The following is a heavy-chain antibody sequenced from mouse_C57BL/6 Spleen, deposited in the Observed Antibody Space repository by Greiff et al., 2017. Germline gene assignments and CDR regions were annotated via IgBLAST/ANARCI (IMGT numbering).Heavy chain of an antibody. J-gene: IGHJ1*03. D-gene: IGHD2-3*01. CDR1: GYNFTSYW. Sequence: VQLQQPGAELVKPGASVKLSCKASGYNFTSYWMHWVKQRPGQGLEWIGMIHPNSGSTNYNEKFKSKATLTVDKSSSTAYMQLSSLTSEDSAVYYCAREALGEGYLKRDWYFDVCGTGTTVTVSP. V-gene: IGHV1-64*01. CDR3: AREALGEGYLKRDWYFDV. CDR2: IHPNSGST.